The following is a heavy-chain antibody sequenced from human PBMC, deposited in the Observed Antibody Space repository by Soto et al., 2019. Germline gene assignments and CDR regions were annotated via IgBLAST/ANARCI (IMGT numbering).Heavy chain of an antibody. D-gene: IGHD1-26*01. Sequence: SETLSLTCTVSGGSISSYYWSWIRQPPGKGLEWIGYIYYSGSTNYNPSLKSRVTISVDTSKNQFSLKLSSVTAADTAVYYCARHLEVGATPLSYWGQGTLVTVSS. V-gene: IGHV4-59*08. CDR2: IYYSGST. J-gene: IGHJ4*02. CDR3: ARHLEVGATPLSY. CDR1: GGSISSYY.